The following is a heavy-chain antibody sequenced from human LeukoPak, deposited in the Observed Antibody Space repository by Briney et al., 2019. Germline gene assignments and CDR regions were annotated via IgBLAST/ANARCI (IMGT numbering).Heavy chain of an antibody. CDR3: ARVSGIVVVVAATGWFDP. CDR1: GYTFTSYG. J-gene: IGHJ5*02. Sequence: GASVKVSCRASGYTFTSYGISWVRQAPGQGLEGMGWISAYNGNTNYAQKLQGRVTMTTDTSTSTAYMELRSLRSDDTAVYYCARVSGIVVVVAATGWFDPWGQGTLVTVSS. D-gene: IGHD2-15*01. CDR2: ISAYNGNT. V-gene: IGHV1-18*01.